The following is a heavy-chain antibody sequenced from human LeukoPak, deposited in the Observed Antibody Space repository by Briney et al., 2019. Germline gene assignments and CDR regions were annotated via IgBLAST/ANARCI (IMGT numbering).Heavy chain of an antibody. Sequence: PSETLSLTCTVSGGSISSYYWSWIRQPPGKGLEWIGYIYYSGSTNYNPSLKSRVTISVDTSKNQFSLKLSSVTAADTAVYYCARGVGNYGSGSYHDYWGQGTLVTVSS. CDR2: IYYSGST. V-gene: IGHV4-59*01. D-gene: IGHD3-10*01. J-gene: IGHJ4*02. CDR1: GGSISSYY. CDR3: ARGVGNYGSGSYHDY.